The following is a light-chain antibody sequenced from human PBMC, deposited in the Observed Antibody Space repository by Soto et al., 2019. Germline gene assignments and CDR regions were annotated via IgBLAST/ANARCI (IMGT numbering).Light chain of an antibody. V-gene: IGKV3-20*01. CDR1: QSVSSN. J-gene: IGKJ1*01. CDR2: GAS. CDR3: QQYANVPRS. Sequence: EIVLTQSPATLSVSPGERATLSCRASQSVSSNLAWYQQKPGQAPRLLIYGASNRATGIPDRFSGSGSGTDFTLSISRLEPEDFAMYYCQQYANVPRSFGQGTKVDIK.